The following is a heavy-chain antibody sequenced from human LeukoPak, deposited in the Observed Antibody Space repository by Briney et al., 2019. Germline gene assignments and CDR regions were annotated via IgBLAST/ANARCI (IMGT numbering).Heavy chain of an antibody. CDR2: IYPGDSGT. Sequence: GASLQISCKGSGSIFTNYWIGWVRQLPGKGLEWMGVIYPGDSGTTYSPSFQGQVTISADKSTRTVYLQWSSLKASDTAMYYCATTRRTPAAGDSLDIWGQGTMATVSS. V-gene: IGHV5-51*01. CDR3: ATTRRTPAAGDSLDI. D-gene: IGHD6-13*01. CDR1: GSIFTNYW. J-gene: IGHJ3*02.